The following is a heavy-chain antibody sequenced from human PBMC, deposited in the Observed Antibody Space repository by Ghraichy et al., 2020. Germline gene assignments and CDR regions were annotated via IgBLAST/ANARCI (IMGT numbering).Heavy chain of an antibody. D-gene: IGHD2-8*01. CDR2: MKQDVGEE. V-gene: IGHV3-7*01. Sequence: GGSLRLSCAASGFTFRPYMMTWVRQAPGKGLVWVASMKQDVGEEYYVDSVKGRFTISRDNAKNSLFLQMNTLRAEDTTLYYCARDNGFRIDYWGQGTLVTVSS. CDR1: GFTFRPYM. CDR3: ARDNGFRIDY. J-gene: IGHJ4*02.